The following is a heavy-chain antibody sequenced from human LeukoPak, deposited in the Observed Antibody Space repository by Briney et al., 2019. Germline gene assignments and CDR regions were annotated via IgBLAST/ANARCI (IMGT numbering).Heavy chain of an antibody. Sequence: PGESLRLSCAASGFTFSRNAMNWVRQAPGKGLEWVASISGNGVGTYYADSVKGRFNISRDNSKNTLYLQMNSLRTEDTAVYHCAKDANYFDSGSYLIPFDFWGQGTLVTVSS. CDR1: GFTFSRNA. D-gene: IGHD3-22*01. CDR3: AKDANYFDSGSYLIPFDF. CDR2: ISGNGVGT. J-gene: IGHJ4*02. V-gene: IGHV3-23*01.